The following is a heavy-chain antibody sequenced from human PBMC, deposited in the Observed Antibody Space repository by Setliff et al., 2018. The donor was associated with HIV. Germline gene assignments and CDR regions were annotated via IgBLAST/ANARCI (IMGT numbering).Heavy chain of an antibody. V-gene: IGHV4-31*01. D-gene: IGHD3-3*01. CDR1: GGSISSGGYY. Sequence: PSETLSLTCTVSGGSISSGGYYWSWIRQHPGKGLEWIGYIYYSGSTYYNPSLKSLVTISVDTSKNQFSLKLSSVTAADTAVYYCARVVGSTPYNFWSGRPSDEYVWFDPWGQGTLVTVSS. CDR2: IYYSGST. J-gene: IGHJ5*02. CDR3: ARVVGSTPYNFWSGRPSDEYVWFDP.